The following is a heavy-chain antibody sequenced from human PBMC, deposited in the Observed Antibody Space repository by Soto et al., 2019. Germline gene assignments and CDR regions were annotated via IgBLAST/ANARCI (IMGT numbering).Heavy chain of an antibody. D-gene: IGHD1-20*01. Sequence: AGSMRLSGAASGSTFSNAWINWVRQAPGKGLEWVGRSKSKTDGGTTDYAAPVKGRFTISRDDSKNTLYLQMNSLKTEDTAVYYCTTDFNNWNDGRSFDPWGQGTLVTVSS. CDR1: GSTFSNAW. V-gene: IGHV3-15*07. CDR2: SKSKTDGGTT. CDR3: TTDFNNWNDGRSFDP. J-gene: IGHJ5*02.